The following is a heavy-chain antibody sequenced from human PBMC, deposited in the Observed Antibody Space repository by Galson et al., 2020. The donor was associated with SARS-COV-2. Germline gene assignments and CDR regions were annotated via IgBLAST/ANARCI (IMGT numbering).Heavy chain of an antibody. CDR1: GFPLSTSGVG. CDR3: AHPKPLWFGELS. J-gene: IGHJ4*02. V-gene: IGHV2-5*02. D-gene: IGHD3-10*01. Sequence: SGPTLVNPTQTLTLTCTFSGFPLSTSGVGVGWIRQPPGKALEWLALLYSDDDKRYSPSLKSRLTIPKDTSKNQVVLTMTNMDPVDTATYYCAHPKPLWFGELSWCQGTLVTVSS. CDR2: LYSDDDK.